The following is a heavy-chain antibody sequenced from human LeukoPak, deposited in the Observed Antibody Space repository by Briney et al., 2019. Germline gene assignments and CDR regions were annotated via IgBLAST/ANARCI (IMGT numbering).Heavy chain of an antibody. J-gene: IGHJ4*02. V-gene: IGHV4-59*01. CDR1: GGSISSYY. D-gene: IGHD3-9*01. CDR3: ARVATYYDILTGYQLRYYFDY. Sequence: SETLSLTCTVSGGSISSYYWSWIRQPPGKGLEWIGYIYYSGSTNYNPSLKSRVTISVDTSKNQFSLKLSSVTAADTAVYYCARVATYYDILTGYQLRYYFDYWGQGTLVTVPS. CDR2: IYYSGST.